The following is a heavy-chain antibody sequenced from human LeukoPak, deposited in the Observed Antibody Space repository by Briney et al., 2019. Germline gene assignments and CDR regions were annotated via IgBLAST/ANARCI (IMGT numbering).Heavy chain of an antibody. CDR3: ARRMGIAVAGRYNWFDP. CDR2: INHSGST. Sequence: SETLSLTCTVSGYSIRSGFYWSWIRQPPGKGLEWIGEINHSGSTNYNPSLKSRVTISVDTSKNQFSLKLTSVTAADTAVYYCARRMGIAVAGRYNWFDPWGQGTLVTVSS. V-gene: IGHV4-38-2*02. CDR1: GYSIRSGFY. D-gene: IGHD6-19*01. J-gene: IGHJ5*02.